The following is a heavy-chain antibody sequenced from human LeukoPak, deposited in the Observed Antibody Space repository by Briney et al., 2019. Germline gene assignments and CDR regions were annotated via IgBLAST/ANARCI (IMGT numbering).Heavy chain of an antibody. V-gene: IGHV4-39*07. CDR3: ARSETGILDY. CDR2: IYHSGST. D-gene: IGHD1-1*01. CDR1: GGSISSSSYY. Sequence: ASETLSLTCTVSGGSISSSSYYWGWIRQPPGKGLEWIGSIYHSGSTYYNPSLKSRVTISVDRSKNQFSLKLSSVTAADTAVYYCARSETGILDYWGQGTLVTVSS. J-gene: IGHJ4*02.